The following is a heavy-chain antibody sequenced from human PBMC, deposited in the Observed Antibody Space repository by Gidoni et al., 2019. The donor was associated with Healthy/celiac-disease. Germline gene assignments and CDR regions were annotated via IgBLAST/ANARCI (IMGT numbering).Heavy chain of an antibody. J-gene: IGHJ5*02. CDR2: IIPIFGTA. CDR3: ARMNWFDP. V-gene: IGHV1-69*01. Sequence: GSAVTVSCKASGGTSSSYAISWVRQSPGQGLEWTGAIIPIFGTANYAQKFQGRVTIIADESTSTASMELSSLSSEDTAVYYCARMNWFDPWGQGTLVTVSS. CDR1: GGTSSSYA.